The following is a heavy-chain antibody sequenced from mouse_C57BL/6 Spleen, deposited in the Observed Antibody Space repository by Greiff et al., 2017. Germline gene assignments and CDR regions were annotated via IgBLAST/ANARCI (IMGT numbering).Heavy chain of an antibody. J-gene: IGHJ3*01. CDR3: ARDFSSPTFAY. V-gene: IGHV3-6*01. CDR1: GYSITSGYY. D-gene: IGHD1-1*01. Sequence: VQLQQSGPGLVKPSQSLSLTCSVTGYSITSGYYWNWIRQFPGNKLEWMGYISYDGSNNYNPSLKNRISITRDTSKNQFFLKLNSVTTEDTATYYCARDFSSPTFAYWGQGTLITVSA. CDR2: ISYDGSN.